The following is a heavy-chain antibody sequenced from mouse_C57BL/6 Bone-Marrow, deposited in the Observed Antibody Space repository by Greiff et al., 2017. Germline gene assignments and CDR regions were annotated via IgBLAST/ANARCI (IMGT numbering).Heavy chain of an antibody. D-gene: IGHD1-1*01. V-gene: IGHV1-7*01. CDR3: ARSAYYYGSSPYAMDY. Sequence: VQLQQSGAELAKPGASVKLSCKASGYTFTSYRMHWVKQRPGQGPDWIGYINPSSGYTKYNQKFKDKATLTADKSSSTASMQLSSLTYEDSAVYYCARSAYYYGSSPYAMDYWGQGTSVTVSS. J-gene: IGHJ4*01. CDR2: INPSSGYT. CDR1: GYTFTSYR.